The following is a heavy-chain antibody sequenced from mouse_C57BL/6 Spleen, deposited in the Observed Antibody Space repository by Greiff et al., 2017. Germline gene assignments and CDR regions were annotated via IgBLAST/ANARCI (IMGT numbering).Heavy chain of an antibody. Sequence: EVKLVESGGGLVKPGGSLKLSCAASGFTFSDYRMHWVRQAPEKGLEWVAYISSGSSTIYYADTVKGRFTISRDNAKNTLFLQMTSLRSEDTAMYYCADDGYHYYAMDYWGQGTSVTVSS. J-gene: IGHJ4*01. CDR3: ADDGYHYYAMDY. V-gene: IGHV5-17*01. CDR2: ISSGSSTI. CDR1: GFTFSDYR. D-gene: IGHD2-3*01.